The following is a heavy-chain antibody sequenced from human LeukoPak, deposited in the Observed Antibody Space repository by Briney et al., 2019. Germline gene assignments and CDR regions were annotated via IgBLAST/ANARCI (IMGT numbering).Heavy chain of an antibody. V-gene: IGHV3-48*01. CDR1: GFAFSSYG. CDR2: ISSSGSTI. CDR3: ATDLGVVVAGVFDY. Sequence: GGSLRLSCAASGFAFSSYGMNWVRQAPGKGLEWVSYISSSGSTIYYADSVKGRFTISRDNSKNTLYLQMNSLRAEDTAVYYCATDLGVVVAGVFDYWGQGTLVTVSS. D-gene: IGHD2-15*01. J-gene: IGHJ4*02.